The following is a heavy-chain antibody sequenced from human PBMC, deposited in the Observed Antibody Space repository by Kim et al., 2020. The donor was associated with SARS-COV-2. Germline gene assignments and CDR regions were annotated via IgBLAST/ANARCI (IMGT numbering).Heavy chain of an antibody. CDR2: INHSGST. Sequence: SETLSLTCTVSGYSISSGYYWGWSRQPPGKGLGWIGSINHSGSTYYNPSLKSRVTISVDTSKNQFSLKLSCVTAADTAVYYCARDFGRHYGDYNWFDPWGQGTLVTVSS. J-gene: IGHJ5*02. CDR1: GYSISSGYY. D-gene: IGHD4-17*01. CDR3: ARDFGRHYGDYNWFDP. V-gene: IGHV4-38-2*02.